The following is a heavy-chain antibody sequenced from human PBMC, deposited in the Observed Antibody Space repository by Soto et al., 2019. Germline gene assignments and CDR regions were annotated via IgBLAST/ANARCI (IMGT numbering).Heavy chain of an antibody. D-gene: IGHD2-15*01. J-gene: IGHJ4*02. CDR1: GFPFSSYT. CDR3: AREMVGFNHYFDF. CDR2: ISSTSGYI. Sequence: GGSLRLSCAASGFPFSSYTMNWVRQAPGKGLECVSSISSTSGYIYYADSVKGRFTISRDNAKNSLDLQMNSLRAEDTGVYYCAREMVGFNHYFDFWGQGTLATVSS. V-gene: IGHV3-21*01.